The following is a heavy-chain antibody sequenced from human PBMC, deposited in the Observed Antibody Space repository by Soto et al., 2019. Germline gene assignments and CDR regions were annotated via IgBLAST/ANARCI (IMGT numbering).Heavy chain of an antibody. J-gene: IGHJ5*02. Sequence: ASVKVSCKASGCTFTSYGIHWVRQAPGQRLEWMGWINAANGDTKYSPKFQGRVTITRDTSASTAYMELSSLRSEDTAVYYCVRRHVSATGIDWFDPWGQGTLVTVSS. V-gene: IGHV1-3*01. CDR2: INAANGDT. CDR3: VRRHVSATGIDWFDP. CDR1: GCTFTSYG. D-gene: IGHD6-13*01.